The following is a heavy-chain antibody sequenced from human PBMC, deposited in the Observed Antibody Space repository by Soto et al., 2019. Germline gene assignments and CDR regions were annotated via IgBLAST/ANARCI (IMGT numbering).Heavy chain of an antibody. Sequence: SETLSLTCTVSGGSISSGDYYWSWIRQPPGKGLEWIGYIYYSGSTYYNPSLKSRVTISVDTSNNQVSLNLASVTAADTAIYYCTTQGFGILHGLVDVWGQGTTVTVSS. J-gene: IGHJ6*02. CDR2: IYYSGST. D-gene: IGHD1-1*01. V-gene: IGHV4-30-4*01. CDR1: GGSISSGDYY. CDR3: TTQGFGILHGLVDV.